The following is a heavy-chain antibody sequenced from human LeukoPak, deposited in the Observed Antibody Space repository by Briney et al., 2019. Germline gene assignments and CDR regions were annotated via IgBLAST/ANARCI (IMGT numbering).Heavy chain of an antibody. CDR3: ARGGWSSGWYGVDY. D-gene: IGHD6-19*01. J-gene: IGHJ4*02. Sequence: ASVKVSCKASGYTFTDYYMHWVRQAPGQGLEWMGWTNPNSGGTGYAQKFQGRVTMTRNTSISTAYMELSSLRSEDTAVYYCARGGWSSGWYGVDYWGQGTLVTVSS. CDR2: TNPNSGGT. V-gene: IGHV1-8*02. CDR1: GYTFTDYY.